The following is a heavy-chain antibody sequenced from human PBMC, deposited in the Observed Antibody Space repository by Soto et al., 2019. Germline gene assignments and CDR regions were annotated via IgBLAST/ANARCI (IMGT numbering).Heavy chain of an antibody. CDR1: GFTFRNYG. Sequence: QVPLVESGGGVVQPGRSLRLSCVASGFTFRNYGMNWVRQVPGKGLEWLALIWYDGSEEYYADSVKGRFTISRDNSKNTLYLQMNSLRAEDTAVYYCEAANFDGSGYYGDYWGQGTLVTVSS. CDR2: IWYDGSEE. D-gene: IGHD3-22*01. CDR3: EAANFDGSGYYGDY. J-gene: IGHJ4*02. V-gene: IGHV3-33*01.